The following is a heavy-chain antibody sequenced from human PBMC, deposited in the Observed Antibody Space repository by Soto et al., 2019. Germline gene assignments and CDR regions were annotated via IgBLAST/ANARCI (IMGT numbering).Heavy chain of an antibody. CDR1: GYTFTSYY. Sequence: ASVKVSCKASGYTFTSYYMHWVRQAPGQGLEWMGIINPSGGSTSYAQKFQGRVTMTRDTSTSTVYMELSSLRSEDTAVYYCARSSLVAAKPNYYYGMDVWGQGTTVTV. CDR3: ARSSLVAAKPNYYYGMDV. V-gene: IGHV1-46*01. J-gene: IGHJ6*02. D-gene: IGHD6-6*01. CDR2: INPSGGST.